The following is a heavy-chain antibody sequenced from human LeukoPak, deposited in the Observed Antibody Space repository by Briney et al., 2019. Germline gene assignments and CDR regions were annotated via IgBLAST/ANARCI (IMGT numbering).Heavy chain of an antibody. CDR3: ARYCSSISCSSYYYYYMDV. V-gene: IGHV3-48*03. Sequence: GGSLRLSCAASGFTFSSYEMNWVRQAPGKGLEWVSYISSSGSTIYYADSVNGRFTISRDNAKNSLYLQMNSLRTEDTAVYYCARYCSSISCSSYYYYYMDVWGKGTTVTVSS. CDR2: ISSSGSTI. J-gene: IGHJ6*03. CDR1: GFTFSSYE. D-gene: IGHD2-2*01.